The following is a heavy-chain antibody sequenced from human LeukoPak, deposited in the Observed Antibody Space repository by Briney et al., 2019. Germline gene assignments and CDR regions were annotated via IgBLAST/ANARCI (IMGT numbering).Heavy chain of an antibody. CDR3: GRGPGYRSDY. CDR2: INRDGSEK. CDR1: GLTFNTYW. D-gene: IGHD5-12*01. Sequence: GGSLRLSCAASGLTFNTYWMTWVRQAPGKGLERVANINRDGSEKNYVGSVRGRFTISRDNTKNSLYLQMNSLTVEDTAVYYCGRGPGYRSDYWGQGTLVTVSS. J-gene: IGHJ4*02. V-gene: IGHV3-7*05.